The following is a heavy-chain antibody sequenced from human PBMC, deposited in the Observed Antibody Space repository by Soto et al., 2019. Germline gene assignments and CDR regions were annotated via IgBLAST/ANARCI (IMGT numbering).Heavy chain of an antibody. CDR2: INHSGST. J-gene: IGHJ6*02. CDR3: ARRYCGGDCYSYYYYGMDV. D-gene: IGHD2-21*02. V-gene: IGHV4-34*01. Sequence: SETLSLTCAVYGGSFSGYYWSWIRQPPGKGLEWIGEINHSGSTNYNPSLKSRVTISVDTSKNQFSLKLSSVTAADTAVYYCARRYCGGDCYSYYYYGMDVWGQGTTVTVSS. CDR1: GGSFSGYY.